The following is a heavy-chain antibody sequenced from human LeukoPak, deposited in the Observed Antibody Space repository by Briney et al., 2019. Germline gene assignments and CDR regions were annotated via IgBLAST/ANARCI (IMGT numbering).Heavy chain of an antibody. CDR1: GFTFSNYW. V-gene: IGHV3-7*01. D-gene: IGHD3-10*01. CDR2: IKEDGSER. CDR3: TRGRDYYGSGSYYTHHY. Sequence: QSGGSLRLSCAASGFTFSNYWMGWVRQAPGKGLEWVANIKEDGSERYCVDSVKGRFAISRDNAKNSLYLQMNSLRAEDTAVYYCTRGRDYYGSGSYYTHHYWGQGTLVTVSS. J-gene: IGHJ4*02.